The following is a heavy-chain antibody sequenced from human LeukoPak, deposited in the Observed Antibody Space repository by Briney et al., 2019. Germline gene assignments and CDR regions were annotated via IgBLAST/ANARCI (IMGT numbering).Heavy chain of an antibody. CDR1: GGSISSYY. Sequence: SETLSLTCTVSGGSISSYYWSWIRQPPGKGLEWIGYIYYSGSTNYNPSLKSRVTISVDTSKNQFSLKLSSVTAADTAVYYCARYIVGATAAFDIWGQGTMVTVSS. V-gene: IGHV4-59*08. D-gene: IGHD1-26*01. J-gene: IGHJ3*02. CDR2: IYYSGST. CDR3: ARYIVGATAAFDI.